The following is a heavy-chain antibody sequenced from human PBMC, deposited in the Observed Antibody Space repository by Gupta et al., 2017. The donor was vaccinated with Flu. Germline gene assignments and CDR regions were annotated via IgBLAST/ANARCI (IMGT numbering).Heavy chain of an antibody. CDR3: TRALEFSWERIVY. D-gene: IGHD1-26*01. J-gene: IGHJ4*02. Sequence: EVQLVESGGGLVQPGGALRLSCKASGFTFRPYWMHWVRQGPGKELLWVSRIDGGGTTTAYADSVKGRFTVSRDNAKNTLYLQMNSLRAEDTAIYFCTRALEFSWERIVYWGQGARVTVSS. V-gene: IGHV3-74*01. CDR1: GFTFRPYW. CDR2: IDGGGTTT.